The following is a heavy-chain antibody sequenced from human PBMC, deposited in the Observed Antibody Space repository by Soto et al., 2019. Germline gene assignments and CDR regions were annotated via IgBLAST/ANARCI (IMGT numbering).Heavy chain of an antibody. J-gene: IGHJ4*02. CDR3: AHGTPYITVTTYGYYFDN. CDR2: IYWDDDK. V-gene: IGHV2-5*02. Sequence: TQYLSLVCASLEKSLSTSGAGVGWIRQPPGKALEWRALIYWDDDKRYSPSLQSRLTITKDTSKNQVVLTMTNMDPVDTATYYCAHGTPYITVTTYGYYFDNWGQGTLVTVSS. D-gene: IGHD4-17*01. CDR1: EKSLSTSGAG.